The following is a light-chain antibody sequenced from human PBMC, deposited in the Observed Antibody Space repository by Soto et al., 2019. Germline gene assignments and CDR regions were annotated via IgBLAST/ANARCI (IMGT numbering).Light chain of an antibody. CDR3: QQYAGTPFS. Sequence: EIVLTQSPGTLSLSPGERATLSCRASQSVSSSYLAWYQQKPGQAPRLLIYGASSRATGIPDRFSGSGSGTDFTLAISRLVNEDFAVYYCQQYAGTPFSFGPGMKADIK. CDR1: QSVSSSY. J-gene: IGKJ3*01. V-gene: IGKV3-20*01. CDR2: GAS.